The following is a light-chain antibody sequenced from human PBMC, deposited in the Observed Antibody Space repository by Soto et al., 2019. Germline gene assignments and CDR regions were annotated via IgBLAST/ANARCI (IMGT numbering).Light chain of an antibody. CDR3: QQYNNWLGT. V-gene: IGKV3D-20*02. CDR1: RSLSSDY. Sequence: IVLMQSPDTLSLSPGERATLSCRASRSLSSDYLAWYQQKPGQAPRLLFYHASRRATGTPDRFSVSGSGTDFTLTISSLQSEDFAVYYCQQYNNWLGTFGQGTKVDIK. CDR2: HAS. J-gene: IGKJ1*01.